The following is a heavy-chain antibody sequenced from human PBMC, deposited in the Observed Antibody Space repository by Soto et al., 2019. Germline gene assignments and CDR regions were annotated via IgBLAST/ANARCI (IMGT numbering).Heavy chain of an antibody. Sequence: EVQLLESGGGLVQPGGSLRLSCAASGFTFSSYAMSWVRQAPGKGLEWVSAISGSGGSTYYADSVKGRFTNSRDNSKYTLYLQMNSLRVEDTAVYYCAKAPAYIAAAGFDYWGQGTLVTVSS. V-gene: IGHV3-23*01. CDR2: ISGSGGST. D-gene: IGHD6-13*01. J-gene: IGHJ4*02. CDR3: AKAPAYIAAAGFDY. CDR1: GFTFSSYA.